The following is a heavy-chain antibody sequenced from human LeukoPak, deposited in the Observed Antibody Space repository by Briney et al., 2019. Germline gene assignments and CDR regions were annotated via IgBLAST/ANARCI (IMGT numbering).Heavy chain of an antibody. V-gene: IGHV5-51*01. Sequence: GESLKISCKASGYSFTGFWIGWVRQMPGKGLEWMGIIYPYDSETRYSPSFQGQVTISADKSISTAYLQWSSLKASDTAMYYCARHIGYSAWNPDYWGQGTLVTISS. CDR1: GYSFTGFW. J-gene: IGHJ4*02. CDR2: IYPYDSET. D-gene: IGHD5-18*01. CDR3: ARHIGYSAWNPDY.